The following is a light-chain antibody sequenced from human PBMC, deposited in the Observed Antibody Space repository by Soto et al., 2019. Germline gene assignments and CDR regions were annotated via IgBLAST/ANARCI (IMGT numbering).Light chain of an antibody. V-gene: IGKV3-11*01. CDR1: ANVAGY. Sequence: EVVLTQAPATLSWSPGERATLYCRAGANVAGYLSWYQQKPGQTPRLLIYDGSNRATGIPARFSGSGSGTDHTLTISSLEPEDSAVYYCQQRSTWPITFGQGTRLEIK. J-gene: IGKJ5*01. CDR3: QQRSTWPIT. CDR2: DGS.